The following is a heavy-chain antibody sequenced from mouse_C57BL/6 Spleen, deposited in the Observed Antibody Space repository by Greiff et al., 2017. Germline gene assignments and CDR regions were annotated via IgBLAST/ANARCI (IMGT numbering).Heavy chain of an antibody. CDR1: GYAFRSYW. CDR3: ARAGESYDYAMDY. D-gene: IGHD6-5*01. J-gene: IGHJ4*01. Sequence: QVQLKESGAELVKPGASVKISCKASGYAFRSYWMNWVKQRPGTGLAWIGQICPGDGDTYYNGKFKGKATLTADKASSTADMQLSSLTSEDSAVYFCARAGESYDYAMDYWGQGTSATVSS. V-gene: IGHV1-80*01. CDR2: ICPGDGDT.